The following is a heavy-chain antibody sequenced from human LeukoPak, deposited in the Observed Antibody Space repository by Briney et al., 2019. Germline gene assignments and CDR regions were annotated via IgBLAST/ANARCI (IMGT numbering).Heavy chain of an antibody. Sequence: GRSLRLSCTTSGFTFGDYSMNWARQAPGKGLEWVGFVRSKAYGGTTEYAASVQGRFIISRDDSKSIAYLQMSSLKTEDTAVYYCTRRVADAFDYWGQGTLVTVSS. CDR3: TRRVADAFDY. D-gene: IGHD2-15*01. J-gene: IGHJ4*02. CDR1: GFTFGDYS. V-gene: IGHV3-49*04. CDR2: VRSKAYGGTT.